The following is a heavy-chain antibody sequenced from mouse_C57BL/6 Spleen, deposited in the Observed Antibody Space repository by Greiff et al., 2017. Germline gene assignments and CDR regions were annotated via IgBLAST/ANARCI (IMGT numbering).Heavy chain of an antibody. J-gene: IGHJ4*01. Sequence: QVQLQQPGAELVRPGSSVKLSCKASGYTFTSSWMHWVKQRPIQGLEWIGNIDPSDSETHYNQKFKDKATLTVDKSSSTAYMQLSSLTSEGSAVYYCARSGNYYGSSYYAMDYWGQGTSVTVSS. D-gene: IGHD1-1*01. CDR3: ARSGNYYGSSYYAMDY. CDR1: GYTFTSSW. CDR2: IDPSDSET. V-gene: IGHV1-52*01.